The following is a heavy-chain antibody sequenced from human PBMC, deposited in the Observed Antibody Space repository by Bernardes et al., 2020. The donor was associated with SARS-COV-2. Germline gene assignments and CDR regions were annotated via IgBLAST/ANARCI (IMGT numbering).Heavy chain of an antibody. V-gene: IGHV3-33*01. Sequence: GGSLRLSCAASGFTFSSYGMHWVRQAPGKGLEWVAVIWYDGSNKYYADSVKGRFTISRDNSKNTLYLQMNSLRAEDTAVYYCARVTIAARLANDYSNTPLDYWGQGTLVTVSS. D-gene: IGHD4-4*01. CDR1: GFTFSSYG. CDR3: ARVTIAARLANDYSNTPLDY. J-gene: IGHJ4*02. CDR2: IWYDGSNK.